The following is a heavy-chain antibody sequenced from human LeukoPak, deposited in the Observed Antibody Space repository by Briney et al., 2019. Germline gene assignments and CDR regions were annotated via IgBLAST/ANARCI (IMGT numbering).Heavy chain of an antibody. CDR3: ARDAWRRAFNYGMDV. CDR1: GFTFEDYA. D-gene: IGHD5-12*01. V-gene: IGHV3-9*01. J-gene: IGHJ6*02. Sequence: GGFLRLSCAASGFTFEDYAMHWVRQAPGKGLEWVAGISWSSGNIGYADSVKGRFTISRDNAENSLHLQMNSLRTDDTALYFCARDAWRRAFNYGMDVWGQGTTVAVSS. CDR2: ISWSSGNI.